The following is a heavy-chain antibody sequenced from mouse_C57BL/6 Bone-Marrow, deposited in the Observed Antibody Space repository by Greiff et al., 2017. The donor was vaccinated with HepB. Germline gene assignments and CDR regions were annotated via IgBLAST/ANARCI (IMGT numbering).Heavy chain of an antibody. CDR1: GYTFTSYW. J-gene: IGHJ4*01. Sequence: QVQLQQPGAELVRPGSSVKLSCKASGYTFTSYWMHWVKQRPIQGLEWIGNIDPSDSETHYNQKFKDKATLTVDKSSSTDYMQLSSLTSEDSAVYDCARDYGSQYYYAMDYWGQGTSVTVSS. D-gene: IGHD1-1*01. V-gene: IGHV1-52*01. CDR2: IDPSDSET. CDR3: ARDYGSQYYYAMDY.